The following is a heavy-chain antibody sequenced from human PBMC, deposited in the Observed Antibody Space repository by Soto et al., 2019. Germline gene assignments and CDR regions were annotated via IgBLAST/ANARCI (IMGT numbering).Heavy chain of an antibody. D-gene: IGHD1-1*01. Sequence: GGSLTLSCAASGFTVGTNYRTWVRQAPGKGLEWVSVIYAGGSRYYADSVKGRFTISRDISKNTQYLQMDSLRAEDTAVYYCARELERVFDYWGQGT. CDR1: GFTVGTNY. CDR3: ARELERVFDY. J-gene: IGHJ4*02. CDR2: IYAGGSR. V-gene: IGHV3-66*01.